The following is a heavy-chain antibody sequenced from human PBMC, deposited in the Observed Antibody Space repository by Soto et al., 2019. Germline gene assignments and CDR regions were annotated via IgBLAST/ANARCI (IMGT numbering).Heavy chain of an antibody. Sequence: PSETLSLTCTVSGGSISSDNYHWTWIRQSPGKGLEWIGYIYYSGSIFYNPSFKSRVTISVDTSKNQFPLQLSSVTAADTAVFFCAREDDGGDRDYYGLDVWGQGTTVTVSS. CDR2: IYYSGSI. J-gene: IGHJ6*02. CDR1: GGSISSDNYH. D-gene: IGHD2-21*02. V-gene: IGHV4-30-4*08. CDR3: AREDDGGDRDYYGLDV.